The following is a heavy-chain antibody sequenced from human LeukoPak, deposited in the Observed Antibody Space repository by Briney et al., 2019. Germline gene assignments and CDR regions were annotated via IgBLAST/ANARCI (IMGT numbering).Heavy chain of an antibody. D-gene: IGHD3-22*01. CDR1: GGTFSSYA. J-gene: IGHJ4*02. Sequence: GSSVKVSCKASGGTFSSYAISWVRQAPGKGLEWMGGFDPEDGETIYAQKFQGRVTMTEDTSTDTAYMELSSLRSEDTAVYYCATTYSSGYYYFDYWGQGTLVTVSS. CDR2: FDPEDGET. V-gene: IGHV1-24*01. CDR3: ATTYSSGYYYFDY.